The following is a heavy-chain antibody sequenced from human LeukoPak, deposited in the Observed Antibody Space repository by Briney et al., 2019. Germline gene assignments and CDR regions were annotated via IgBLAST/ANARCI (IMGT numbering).Heavy chain of an antibody. D-gene: IGHD5-24*01. CDR2: INHSGST. Sequence: PETLSLTCAVYGGSFSGYYWSWIRQPPGKGLEWIGEINHSGSTNYNPSLKSRVTISVDTSKNQFSLKLSSVTAADTAVYYCARRLQDYYYGMDVWGQGTTVTVSS. CDR3: ARRLQDYYYGMDV. CDR1: GGSFSGYY. J-gene: IGHJ6*02. V-gene: IGHV4-34*01.